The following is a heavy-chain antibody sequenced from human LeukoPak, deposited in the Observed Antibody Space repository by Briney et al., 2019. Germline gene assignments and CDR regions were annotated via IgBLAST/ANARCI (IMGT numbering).Heavy chain of an antibody. Sequence: PSETLSLTCSVSGGSFNNDYWSWIRQTPGKGLEWIGYISNNGGTIYNPSLKTRVTISVDTSKNQFFLKLASVTAADTAVYFCVRDRGQNLHYYIDVWGKGTTVTVSS. V-gene: IGHV4-59*01. CDR1: GGSFNNDY. D-gene: IGHD1-7*01. CDR2: ISNNGGT. CDR3: VRDRGQNLHYYIDV. J-gene: IGHJ6*03.